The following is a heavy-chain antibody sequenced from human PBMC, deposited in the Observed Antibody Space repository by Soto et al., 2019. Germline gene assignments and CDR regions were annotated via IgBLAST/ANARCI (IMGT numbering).Heavy chain of an antibody. J-gene: IGHJ2*01. CDR1: GFIFSTYA. CDR2: ISFGGTKK. D-gene: IGHD3-3*01. V-gene: IGHV3-30*18. Sequence: QVQVVESGAGVVQPGRSLRLSCAASGFIFSTYAMHWVRQAPGQDLEWLAIISFGGTKKYYADSEKGRFTISKDNHTNRLYMQMKSLRVADTAVYNGVKAIRSGLLRTKDDKQYPAGDVRGR. CDR3: VKAIRSGLLRTKDDKQYPAGDV.